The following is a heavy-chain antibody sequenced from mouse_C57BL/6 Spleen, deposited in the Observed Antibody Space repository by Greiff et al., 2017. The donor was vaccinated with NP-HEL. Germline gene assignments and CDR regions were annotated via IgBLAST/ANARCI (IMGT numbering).Heavy chain of an antibody. CDR3: AFKGDRAWFAY. D-gene: IGHD3-3*01. J-gene: IGHJ3*01. CDR2: INPSTGGT. CDR1: GYSFTGYY. Sequence: EVQLKESGPELVKPGASVKISCKASGYSFTGYYMNWVKQSPEKSLEWIGEINPSTGGTTYNQKFKAKATLTVDKSSSTAYMQLKSLTSEDSAVYYCAFKGDRAWFAYWGQGTLVTVSA. V-gene: IGHV1-42*01.